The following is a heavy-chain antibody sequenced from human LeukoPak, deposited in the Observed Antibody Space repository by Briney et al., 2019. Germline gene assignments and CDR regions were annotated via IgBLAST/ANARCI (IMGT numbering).Heavy chain of an antibody. D-gene: IGHD3-10*01. J-gene: IGHJ4*02. CDR1: GYTFTSYG. CDR2: ISAYNGNT. V-gene: IGHV1-18*01. CDR3: ARSYGSGSYYNI. Sequence: ASVKVSCKASGYTFTSYGINWVRQAPGQGLEWMGWISAYNGNTNFAQKFQGRVTITADESTSTAYMELSSLRSEDTAVYYCARSYGSGSYYNIWGQGTLVTVSS.